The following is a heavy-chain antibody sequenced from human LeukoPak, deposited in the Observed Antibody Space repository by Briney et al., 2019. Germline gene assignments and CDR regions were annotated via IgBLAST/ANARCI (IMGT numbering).Heavy chain of an antibody. Sequence: GGSLRLSCAASGFTVSSNYMSWVHQAPGKGLEWVSVIYSGGTTNYADSVKGRFTISRDNSKNTLYLQMNSLRVEDTAVYYCAREGCSSTTSCFGGFDPWGQGTLVTVSS. CDR3: AREGCSSTTSCFGGFDP. CDR1: GFTVSSNY. D-gene: IGHD2/OR15-2a*01. J-gene: IGHJ5*02. V-gene: IGHV3-53*01. CDR2: IYSGGTT.